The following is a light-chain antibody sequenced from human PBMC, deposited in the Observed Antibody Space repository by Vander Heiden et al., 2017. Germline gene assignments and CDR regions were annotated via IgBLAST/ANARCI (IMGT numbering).Light chain of an antibody. J-gene: IGKJ1*01. CDR1: QSVLKRSNNKNY. CDR3: QQFYSSPRT. Sequence: DIVTTQPPDPLAFSLGERATINCKSSQSVLKRSNNKNYMSWYQQRPGQPPKLLISWASARESGVPDRFSGSGSGTEFTLTISSLQAEDVAVYYCQQFYSSPRTFGQGTRVDIK. V-gene: IGKV4-1*01. CDR2: WAS.